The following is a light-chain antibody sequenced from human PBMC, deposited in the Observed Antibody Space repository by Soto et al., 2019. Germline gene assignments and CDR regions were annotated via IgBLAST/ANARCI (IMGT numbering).Light chain of an antibody. CDR3: SSYTSSSTTYV. Sequence: QSVLTQPASVSGSPGQSITISCTGTSRDVGCYNYVSWYQQHPGKAPKLMIYEVSNRPSRVSNRFSGSKSGNTASMTISGLQAEYEADYYCSSYTSSSTTYVFGTGTKLTVL. V-gene: IGLV2-14*01. J-gene: IGLJ1*01. CDR2: EVS. CDR1: SRDVGCYNY.